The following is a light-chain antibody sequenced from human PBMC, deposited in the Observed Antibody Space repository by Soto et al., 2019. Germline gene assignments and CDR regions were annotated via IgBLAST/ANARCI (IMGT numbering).Light chain of an antibody. CDR3: QQYYSTPPM. J-gene: IGKJ1*01. V-gene: IGKV4-1*01. CDR2: WAS. Sequence: DIVMTQSPDSLAVSLGEGATINCKSSQSVLYSSNNKNYLAWYQQKPGQPPKLLLYWASTRESGVPVRFSGSGYGTDFTLTISSLQAEDVAVYYCQQYYSTPPMFGQGTKVEIK. CDR1: QSVLYSSNNKNY.